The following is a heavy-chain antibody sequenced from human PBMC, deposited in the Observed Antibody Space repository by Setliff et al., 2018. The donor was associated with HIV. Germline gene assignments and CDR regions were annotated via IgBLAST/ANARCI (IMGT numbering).Heavy chain of an antibody. Sequence: ASVKVSCKASGYTFSSYGFNWVRQAPGQGLEWMGWISQGRVTMTADTSTSTAYVELRSLRSDDTAVYYCARRDEEWLAPDAFDIWGQGTMVTVSS. V-gene: IGHV1-18*01. CDR2: IS. J-gene: IGHJ3*02. CDR3: ARRDEEWLAPDAFDI. CDR1: GYTFSSYG. D-gene: IGHD6-19*01.